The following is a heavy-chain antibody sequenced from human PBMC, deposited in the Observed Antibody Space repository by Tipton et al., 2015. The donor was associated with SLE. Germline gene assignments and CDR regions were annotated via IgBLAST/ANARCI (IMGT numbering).Heavy chain of an antibody. V-gene: IGHV4-39*07. CDR3: ARADDSYFYYFMDV. CDR1: GDSISNNNYY. J-gene: IGHJ6*03. CDR2: INYSGTT. Sequence: TLSLTCTVSGDSISNNNYYWGWIRQPPGKGLEWIGNINYSGTTYYNPSLKSRVTVSVDKSKNQFSLDLSSVTAADSAVYYCARADDSYFYYFMDVWGKGTTVTVSS.